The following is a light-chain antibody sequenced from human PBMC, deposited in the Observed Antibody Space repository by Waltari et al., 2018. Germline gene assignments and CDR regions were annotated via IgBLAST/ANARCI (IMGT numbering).Light chain of an antibody. CDR3: ASYIGSALEL. Sequence: QSALTQPASVSGSPGQSITISCTGTNSDIGASNYVSCYQQHPGKAPILIIFDVTFRSAGVSHRFSGSKSGNTASLTISGLQAEDEADYFCASYIGSALELFGGGTRLTVL. CDR1: NSDIGASNY. J-gene: IGLJ3*02. CDR2: DVT. V-gene: IGLV2-14*03.